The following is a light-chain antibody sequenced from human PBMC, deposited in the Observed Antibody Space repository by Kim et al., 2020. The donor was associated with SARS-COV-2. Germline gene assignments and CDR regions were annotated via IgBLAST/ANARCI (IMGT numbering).Light chain of an antibody. Sequence: QSALTQPPSASGSPGQSVTISCTGTSSDVVGYNYVSWYQQHPGKAPKLMIYEVSKRPSGVPDRFSGSKSGNTASLTVSGLQAEDEADYYCSSYAGSNNLVFGGGTQLTVL. CDR2: EVS. CDR1: SSDVVGYNY. V-gene: IGLV2-8*01. J-gene: IGLJ2*01. CDR3: SSYAGSNNLV.